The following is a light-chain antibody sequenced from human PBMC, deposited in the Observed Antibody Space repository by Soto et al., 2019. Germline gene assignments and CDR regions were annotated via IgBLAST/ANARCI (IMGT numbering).Light chain of an antibody. Sequence: QSALTQPASVSGSPGQSITISCTGTSSDVGAYNYVSWYQQHPGKAPKLMIYEVSNRPSGVSNRFSGFKSANTASLTISGLQAGDEADYYCSSYTSSSTWLFGGGTKLTVL. CDR1: SSDVGAYNY. V-gene: IGLV2-14*03. CDR2: EVS. CDR3: SSYTSSSTWL. J-gene: IGLJ3*02.